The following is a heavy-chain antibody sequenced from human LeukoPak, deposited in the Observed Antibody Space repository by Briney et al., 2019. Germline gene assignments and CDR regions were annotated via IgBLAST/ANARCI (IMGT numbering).Heavy chain of an antibody. V-gene: IGHV3-53*01. CDR1: GFTVSSNY. J-gene: IGHJ6*02. Sequence: PGGSLRLSCAASGFTVSSNYMSWVRQAPGKGLEWVSVIYSGGSTYYADSVKSRFTISRDNSKNTLYLQMNSLRAEDTAVYYCARRGSSSWYYYGMDVWGQGTTVTVSS. D-gene: IGHD6-13*01. CDR2: IYSGGST. CDR3: ARRGSSSWYYYGMDV.